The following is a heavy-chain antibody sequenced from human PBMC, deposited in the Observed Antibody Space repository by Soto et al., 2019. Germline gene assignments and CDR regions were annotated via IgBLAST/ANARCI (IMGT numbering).Heavy chain of an antibody. D-gene: IGHD2-2*01. V-gene: IGHV3-21*06. CDR2: ISSSYSSI. CDR3: ARDGCTSDSCYAGGGFDF. J-gene: IGHJ3*01. Sequence: GGSLRLSCAASGFMFSSYNMNWVRQAPGKGLEWVSSISSSYSSIYYADSVKGRFTISRDNTKSSLYLQMNSLRAEDTAVYYCARDGCTSDSCYAGGGFDFWGQGTMVTVSS. CDR1: GFMFSSYN.